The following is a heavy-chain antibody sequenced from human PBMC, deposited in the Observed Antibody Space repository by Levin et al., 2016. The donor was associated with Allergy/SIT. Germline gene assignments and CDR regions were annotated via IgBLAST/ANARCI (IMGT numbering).Heavy chain of an antibody. CDR2: TYYRSKWYN. Sequence: WIRQSPSRGLEWLERTYYRSKWYNDYAVSVKSRITINPDTSKNQFSLQLNSVTPEDTAVYYCARDLPGPSSSWYYGMDVWGQGTTVTVSS. J-gene: IGHJ6*02. V-gene: IGHV6-1*01. CDR3: ARDLPGPSSSWYYGMDV. D-gene: IGHD6-13*01.